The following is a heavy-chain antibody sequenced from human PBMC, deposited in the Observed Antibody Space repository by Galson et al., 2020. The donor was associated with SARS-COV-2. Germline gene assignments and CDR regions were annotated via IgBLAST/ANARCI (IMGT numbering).Heavy chain of an antibody. CDR1: GFTFSDYG. CDR2: ILYDGNYK. CDR3: AKPVVRGVYYYGMDV. Sequence: TGGSLRLSCAASGFTFSDYGMEWVRQAPGKGLEWVAVILYDGNYKYYVDSVKGRFTISRDNSKNTLYLQMDSLRVEDTAVYYCAKPVVRGVYYYGMDVWGPGTTVTVS. J-gene: IGHJ6*02. D-gene: IGHD3-10*01. V-gene: IGHV3-30*18.